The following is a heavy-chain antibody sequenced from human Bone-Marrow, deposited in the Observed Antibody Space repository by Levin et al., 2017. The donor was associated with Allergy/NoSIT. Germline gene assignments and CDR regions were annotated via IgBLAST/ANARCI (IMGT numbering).Heavy chain of an antibody. CDR1: GYTFTSYA. CDR3: ARAHYDFWSGYRHYFDY. CDR2: INAGNGNT. D-gene: IGHD3-3*01. Sequence: ASVKVSCKASGYTFTSYAMHWVRQAPGQRLEWMGWINAGNGNTKYSQKFQGRVTITRDTSASTAYMELSSLRSEDTAVYYCARAHYDFWSGYRHYFDYWGQGTLVTVSS. V-gene: IGHV1-3*01. J-gene: IGHJ4*02.